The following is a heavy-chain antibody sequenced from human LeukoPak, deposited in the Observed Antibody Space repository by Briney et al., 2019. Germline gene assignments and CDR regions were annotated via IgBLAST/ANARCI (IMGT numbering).Heavy chain of an antibody. V-gene: IGHV3-23*01. CDR1: GFTFSSYA. Sequence: PGGSLRLSCAASGFTFSSYAMSWVRQAPGKGLEWVSAISGSGGSTYYADSVKGRFTISRDNSKNTLYLQMNSLRAEDTAVYYCARGGYGWGSAFRGTDPWGQGTLVIVSS. CDR2: ISGSGGST. D-gene: IGHD3-10*01. J-gene: IGHJ5*02. CDR3: ARGGYGWGSAFRGTDP.